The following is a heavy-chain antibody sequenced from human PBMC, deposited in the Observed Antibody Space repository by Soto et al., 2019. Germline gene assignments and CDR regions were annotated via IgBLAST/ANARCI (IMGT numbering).Heavy chain of an antibody. CDR3: ATSTAGVYVFHD. J-gene: IGHJ4*02. D-gene: IGHD2-8*01. V-gene: IGHV1-69*02. CDR2: IIPVLGVE. CDR1: GDTFSRSI. Sequence: QVQLVQSGAEIKNRGSSVKVSCKASGDTFSRSIISWVRQAPGQRLEWMGRIIPVLGVENHAQNFQGRVTVTADKSTSTAYLELSSLKSEDTAIYYCATSTAGVYVFHDGGQGTLVTVSS.